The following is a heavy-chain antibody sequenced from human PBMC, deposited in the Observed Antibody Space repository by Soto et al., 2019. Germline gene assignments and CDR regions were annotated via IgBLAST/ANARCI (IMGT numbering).Heavy chain of an antibody. Sequence: QVQLVQSGAEVKKPGSSVKVSCKASGGTFSSYAISWVRQAPGQGLEWMGGIIPIFGTADYAQKFQGRVTITADESTRTAYVELSSLRCEDTAVYYCASHSSLRGYCISTSCYGYYYGMDVWGQGTTVTVSS. CDR1: GGTFSSYA. D-gene: IGHD2-2*01. V-gene: IGHV1-69*12. J-gene: IGHJ6*02. CDR2: IIPIFGTA. CDR3: ASHSSLRGYCISTSCYGYYYGMDV.